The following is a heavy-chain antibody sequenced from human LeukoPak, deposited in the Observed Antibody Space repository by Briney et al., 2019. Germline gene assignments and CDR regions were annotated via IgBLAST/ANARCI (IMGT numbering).Heavy chain of an antibody. CDR2: ISSGGGST. CDR3: ARTYNWNDRIRNAFDI. J-gene: IGHJ3*02. V-gene: IGHV3-23*01. Sequence: GGSLRLSCAASGFTFNNYGMSWVRQAPGKGLEWVSAISSGGGSTYYADSVKGRFTISRDNSKNTLYMQMNSLRAEDTAVYYCARTYNWNDRIRNAFDIWGQGTMVTVSS. CDR1: GFTFNNYG. D-gene: IGHD1-20*01.